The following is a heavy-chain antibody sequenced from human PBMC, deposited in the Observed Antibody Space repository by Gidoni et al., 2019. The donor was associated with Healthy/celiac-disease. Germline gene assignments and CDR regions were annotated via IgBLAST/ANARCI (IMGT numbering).Heavy chain of an antibody. Sequence: EVPLLESGGGLVQPGGSLRLSCAASGFTFSSYAMSWFRQAPGKGLEWVSAISGSGGSTYYADSVKGRFTISRDNSKNTLYLQMNSLRAEDTAVYYCAKGQGYGSGSYTWDYYYYGMDVWGQGTTVTVSS. CDR2: ISGSGGST. CDR3: AKGQGYGSGSYTWDYYYYGMDV. J-gene: IGHJ6*02. D-gene: IGHD3-10*01. V-gene: IGHV3-23*01. CDR1: GFTFSSYA.